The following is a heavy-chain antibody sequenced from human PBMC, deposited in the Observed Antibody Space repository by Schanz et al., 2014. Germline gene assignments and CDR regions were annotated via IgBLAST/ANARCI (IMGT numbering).Heavy chain of an antibody. CDR2: VSRSTPDI. Sequence: EVQLLESGGGLVQPGGSLKLSCAASGLIFSNYVMSWVRQAPGKGLEWVSYVSRSTPDIYYADSVKGRFTISRDNSKNTLYLQMNSLRAEDTAVYYCAKDRSWDYDSSGYFDYWGQGTLVTVSS. D-gene: IGHD3-22*01. J-gene: IGHJ4*02. CDR3: AKDRSWDYDSSGYFDY. V-gene: IGHV3-23*01. CDR1: GLIFSNYV.